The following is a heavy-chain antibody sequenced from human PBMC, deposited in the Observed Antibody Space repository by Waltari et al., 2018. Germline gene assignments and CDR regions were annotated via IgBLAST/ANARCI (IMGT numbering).Heavy chain of an antibody. D-gene: IGHD2-8*02. V-gene: IGHV3-20*03. CDR3: ARDQRYWDY. CDR2: INWNGGST. CDR1: DSG. J-gene: IGHJ4*02. Sequence: DSGMSWVRQAPGKGLEWVSGINWNGGSTGYADSVKGRFTISRDNAKNSLYLQMNSLRAEDTALYYCARDQRYWDYWGQGTLVTVSS.